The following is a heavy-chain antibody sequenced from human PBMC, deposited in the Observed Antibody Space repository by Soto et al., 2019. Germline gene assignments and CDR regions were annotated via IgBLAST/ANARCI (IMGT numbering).Heavy chain of an antibody. Sequence: EVQVLATGGGLIQPGGSLRLSCAASGFTVNSNYMSWVRQAPGEGLQWVSITNTGGTTYYADSVKGRFTVSRDNSKNTLYLQMNSLRAEDTAVYYCAKGDGFILAFWGQGTTVSVSS. CDR2: TNTGGTT. V-gene: IGHV3-53*02. D-gene: IGHD3-9*01. CDR1: GFTVNSNY. CDR3: AKGDGFILAF. J-gene: IGHJ6*01.